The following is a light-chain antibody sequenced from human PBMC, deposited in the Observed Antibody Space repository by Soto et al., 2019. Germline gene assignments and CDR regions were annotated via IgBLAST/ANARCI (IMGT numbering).Light chain of an antibody. CDR2: DVS. CDR3: SSYTSSSPVV. J-gene: IGLJ2*01. CDR1: SSDVGGYNY. Sequence: QAVVTQPASVSGSPGQSITISCTGTSSDVGGYNYVSWYQQHPGKAPKLMIYDVSNRPSGVSNRFSGSKSGNTASLTISGRQAEDEADYYCSSYTSSSPVVFGGGTKVTVL. V-gene: IGLV2-14*01.